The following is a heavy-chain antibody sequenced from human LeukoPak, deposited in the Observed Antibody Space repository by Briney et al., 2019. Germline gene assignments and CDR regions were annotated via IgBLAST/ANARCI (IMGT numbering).Heavy chain of an antibody. J-gene: IGHJ5*02. CDR2: INPNSGGT. D-gene: IGHD2-2*01. CDR3: ARGDIVVVPTWFDP. CDR1: GYTFTSYD. V-gene: IGHV1-2*02. Sequence: ASVKVSCKASGYTFTSYDINWVRQAPGQGLEWMGWINPNSGGTNYAQKFQGRVTMTRDTSISTAYMELSRLRSDDTAVYYCARGDIVVVPTWFDPWGQGTLVTVSS.